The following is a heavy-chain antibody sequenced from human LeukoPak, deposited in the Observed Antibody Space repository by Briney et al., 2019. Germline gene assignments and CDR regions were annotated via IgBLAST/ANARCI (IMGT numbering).Heavy chain of an antibody. Sequence: PGGSLRLSCAASGFTFSSYWMHWVRHPPGKGLAWVSRINSGGISTNYADSVKGRFTISRDDAKNTLYLQMNSLRAEDTAVYYCATIYSNAWYSVGYWGQGTLVTVSS. D-gene: IGHD6-19*01. V-gene: IGHV3-74*01. CDR2: INSGGIST. CDR1: GFTFSSYW. CDR3: ATIYSNAWYSVGY. J-gene: IGHJ4*02.